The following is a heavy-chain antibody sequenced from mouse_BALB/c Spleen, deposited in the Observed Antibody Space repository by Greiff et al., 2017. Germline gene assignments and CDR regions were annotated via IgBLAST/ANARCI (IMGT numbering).Heavy chain of an antibody. J-gene: IGHJ4*01. CDR1: GYSFTDYI. Sequence: EVQLQQTGPELVKPGASVKISCKASGYSFTDYIMLWVKQSHGKSLEWIGNINPYYGSTSYNLKFKGKATLTVDKSSSTAYMQLNSLTSEDSAVYYCARRGDYAEAMDYWGQGTSVTVSS. CDR2: INPYYGST. D-gene: IGHD1-1*01. CDR3: ARRGDYAEAMDY. V-gene: IGHV1-39*01.